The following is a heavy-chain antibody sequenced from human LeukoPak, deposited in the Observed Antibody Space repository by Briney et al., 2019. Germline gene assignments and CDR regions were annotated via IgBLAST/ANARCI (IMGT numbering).Heavy chain of an antibody. D-gene: IGHD3-10*01. CDR1: GFTFNSYG. V-gene: IGHV3-23*01. CDR3: ARERAGIWDSFDY. Sequence: TGASLRLSCAASGFTFNSYGMSWVRQAPGKGLEWVSAISGSGGSTYYADSVKGRFTISRDNSKNRLYLQMNSLRAEDTAVYYCARERAGIWDSFDYWGQGTLVTVSS. J-gene: IGHJ4*02. CDR2: ISGSGGST.